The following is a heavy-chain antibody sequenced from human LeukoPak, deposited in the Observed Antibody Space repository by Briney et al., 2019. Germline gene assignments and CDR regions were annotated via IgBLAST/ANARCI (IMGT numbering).Heavy chain of an antibody. V-gene: IGHV4-61*08. CDR3: AREVGYCSGGSCYSYFDY. CDR2: IYYSGST. J-gene: IGHJ4*02. D-gene: IGHD2-15*01. CDR1: GGSISSGGYY. Sequence: MTSETLSLTCTVSGGSISSGGYYWSWIRQHPGKGLEWIGCIYYSGSTNYNASLTNRVTISVDTSKNQFSLKLSSVTAADTAVYYCAREVGYCSGGSCYSYFDYWGQGTLVTVSS.